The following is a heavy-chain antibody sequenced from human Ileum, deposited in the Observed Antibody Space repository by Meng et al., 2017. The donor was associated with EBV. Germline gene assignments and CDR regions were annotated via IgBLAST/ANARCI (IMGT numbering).Heavy chain of an antibody. CDR1: GGSISRSDW. CDR3: ASSDYYRSDY. J-gene: IGHJ4*02. Sequence: QVLLPESAPRLVKPSDTLSITFAISGGSISRSDWWSWVRQPPGKGLEWIGETSHSGSTNYSPSLKSRVTISLDKSKNQLSLKLNSVTAADTAVYYCASSDYYRSDYWGQGTLVTVSS. V-gene: IGHV4-4*02. CDR2: TSHSGST. D-gene: IGHD3-22*01.